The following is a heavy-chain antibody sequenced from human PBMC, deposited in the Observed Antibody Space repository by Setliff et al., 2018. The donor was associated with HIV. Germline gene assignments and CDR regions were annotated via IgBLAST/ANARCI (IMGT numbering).Heavy chain of an antibody. J-gene: IGHJ6*03. CDR3: ERTKDCSSSSCPGTHHYYYMDV. CDR1: GGSISSDYYF. D-gene: IGHD2-2*01. Sequence: TSETLSLTCTVSGGSISSDYYFWGWIRQPPGKGLEWIGTIYYSGSTYFNPSLKSRLTISVDTSKNQFSLKLSSVTAADTAVYYCERTKDCSSSSCPGTHHYYYMDVWGKVTTVTVSS. CDR2: IYYSGST. V-gene: IGHV4-39*01.